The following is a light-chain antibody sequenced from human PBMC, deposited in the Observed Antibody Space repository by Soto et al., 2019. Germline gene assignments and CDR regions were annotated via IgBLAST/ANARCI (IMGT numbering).Light chain of an antibody. CDR2: DVS. V-gene: IGLV2-8*01. CDR3: CSFAGINNLV. J-gene: IGLJ1*01. Sequence: ALAQPPSASGSPGQSVTISCTGTSSDVGGYNSVSWYQQYPGKAPKLMIYDVSKRPSGVPDRFSGSKSDNTASLTVSGLQAEDEADYYCCSFAGINNLVFGTGTKVTVL. CDR1: SSDVGGYNS.